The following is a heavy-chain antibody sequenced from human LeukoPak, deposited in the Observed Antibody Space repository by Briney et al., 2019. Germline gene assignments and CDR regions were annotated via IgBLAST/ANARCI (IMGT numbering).Heavy chain of an antibody. J-gene: IGHJ1*01. D-gene: IGHD3-22*01. V-gene: IGHV1-2*02. CDR2: INPNSGGT. CDR3: AREGVGNYYDSSGYYYVYFQH. Sequence: ASVKVSCKASGYTFTGYYMHWVRQAPGQGLEWMGWINPNSGGTNYAQKFQGRVTMTRDTSISTAYMELSRLRSDDTAVYYCAREGVGNYYDSSGYYYVYFQHWGQGTPVTVSS. CDR1: GYTFTGYY.